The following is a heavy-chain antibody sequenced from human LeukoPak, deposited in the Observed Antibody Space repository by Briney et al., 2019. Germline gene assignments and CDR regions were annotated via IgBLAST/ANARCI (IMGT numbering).Heavy chain of an antibody. V-gene: IGHV3-30*02. D-gene: IGHD4-17*01. Sequence: GGSLRLSCAASGFTFSSYGMHWVRQAPGKGLEWVAFIPYDGSNKYYADSVKGRFTISRDNSKNTRYLQMNSLRADDTAVYYRAREGTVTPEDAFDIWGQGTMVTVSS. CDR3: AREGTVTPEDAFDI. J-gene: IGHJ3*02. CDR2: IPYDGSNK. CDR1: GFTFSSYG.